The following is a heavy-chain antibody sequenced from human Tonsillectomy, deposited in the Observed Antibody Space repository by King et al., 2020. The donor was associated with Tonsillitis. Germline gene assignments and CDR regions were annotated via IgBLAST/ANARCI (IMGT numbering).Heavy chain of an antibody. V-gene: IGHV4-59*01. CDR2: IYYSGST. Sequence: VQLQESGPGLVKPSETLSLTCTVSGGSIYGYYWNWIRQPPGKGLEWIGYIYYSGSTSYNPSLKSRVTISLDTSKNQFSLKLSSVTAADTAVYYCARNRVKHSYYHCMDVRGQGTTVTVAS. CDR1: GGSIYGYY. D-gene: IGHD2-21*01. J-gene: IGHJ6*02. CDR3: ARNRVKHSYYHCMDV.